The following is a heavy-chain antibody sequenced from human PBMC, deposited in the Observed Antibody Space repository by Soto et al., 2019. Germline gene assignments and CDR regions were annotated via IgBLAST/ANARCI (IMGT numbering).Heavy chain of an antibody. CDR1: GGTFSSYA. CDR2: IIPIFGTA. V-gene: IGHV1-69*13. Sequence: GASVKVSCKASGGTFSSYAISWVRQAPGQGLEWMGGIIPIFGTANYAQKFQGRVTITADESTSTAYMELSSLRSEDTAVYYCAGLSKLVGAMPGGDDYYYGMDVWGQGTTVTVSS. D-gene: IGHD1-26*01. CDR3: AGLSKLVGAMPGGDDYYYGMDV. J-gene: IGHJ6*02.